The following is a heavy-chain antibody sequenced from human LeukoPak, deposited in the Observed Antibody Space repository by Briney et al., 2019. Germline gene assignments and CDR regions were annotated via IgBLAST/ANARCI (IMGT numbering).Heavy chain of an antibody. V-gene: IGHV1-8*01. CDR3: ARDRPYSSGWYEPLDY. Sequence: ASVKVSCKASGYTFTSYDINWVRQATGQGLEWMGWMNPNSGNTGYAQKFQGRVTMTRNTSISTAYMELSSLRSEDTAVYYCARDRPYSSGWYEPLDYWGQGTLVTVSS. D-gene: IGHD6-19*01. CDR1: GYTFTSYD. CDR2: MNPNSGNT. J-gene: IGHJ4*02.